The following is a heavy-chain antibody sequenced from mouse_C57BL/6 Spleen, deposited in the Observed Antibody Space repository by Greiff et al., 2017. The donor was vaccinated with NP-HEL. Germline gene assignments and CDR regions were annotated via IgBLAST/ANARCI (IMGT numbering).Heavy chain of an antibody. J-gene: IGHJ2*01. V-gene: IGHV5-16*01. CDR3: AREGGDYYGSSPYYFDY. CDR1: GFTFSDYY. CDR2: INYDGSST. D-gene: IGHD1-1*01. Sequence: EVQRVESEGGLVQPGSSMKLSCTASGFTFSDYYMAWVRQVPEKGLEWVANINYDGSSTYYLDSLKSRFIISRDNAKNILYLQMSSLKSEDTATYYCAREGGDYYGSSPYYFDYWGQGTTLTVSS.